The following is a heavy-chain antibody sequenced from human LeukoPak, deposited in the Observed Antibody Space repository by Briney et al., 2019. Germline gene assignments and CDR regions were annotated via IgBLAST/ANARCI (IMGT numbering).Heavy chain of an antibody. V-gene: IGHV4-39*02. CDR1: GASISTYNDY. CDR3: ARRRRDGYNNYWYFDF. D-gene: IGHD5-24*01. Sequence: PSETLSPACTVSGASISTYNDYWAWIRQPPGKGLEWIGGISYSGSTYYNPSLESRVTISIDTSKNDFSLQVSSVTAADTAVYYCARRRRDGYNNYWYFDFWGRGTLVTVSS. J-gene: IGHJ2*01. CDR2: ISYSGST.